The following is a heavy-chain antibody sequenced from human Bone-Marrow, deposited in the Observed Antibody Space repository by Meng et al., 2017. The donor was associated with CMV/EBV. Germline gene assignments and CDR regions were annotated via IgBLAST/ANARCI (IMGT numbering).Heavy chain of an antibody. CDR1: GYTFTSYG. Sequence: SVKVSCKASGYTFTSYGISWVRQAPGQGLEWMGGIIPIFGTANYAQKFQGRVTITTDESTSTAYMELSSLRSEDTAVYYCARLVVPAATYYYYYYGMDVWGQGTTVTVSS. J-gene: IGHJ6*02. CDR3: ARLVVPAATYYYYYYGMDV. V-gene: IGHV1-69*05. D-gene: IGHD2-2*01. CDR2: IIPIFGTA.